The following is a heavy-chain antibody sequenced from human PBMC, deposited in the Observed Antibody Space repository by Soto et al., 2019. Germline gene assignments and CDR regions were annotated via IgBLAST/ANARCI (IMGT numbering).Heavy chain of an antibody. D-gene: IGHD6-19*01. CDR1: GGSISSGDYY. CDR3: ARETSGNRIAVAGTGGYNWFDP. V-gene: IGHV4-30-4*01. CDR2: IYYSGST. J-gene: IGHJ5*02. Sequence: SETLSLTCTVSGGSISSGDYYWSWIRQPPGKGLEWIGYIYYSGSTYYNPSLKSRVTISVDTSKNQFSLKLSSVTAADTAVYYCARETSGNRIAVAGTGGYNWFDPWGQGTLVTVSS.